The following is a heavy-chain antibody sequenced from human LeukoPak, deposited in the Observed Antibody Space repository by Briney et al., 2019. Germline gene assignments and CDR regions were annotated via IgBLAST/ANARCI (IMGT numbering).Heavy chain of an antibody. J-gene: IGHJ4*02. Sequence: ASVKVSCKASGYTFTSYGISWVRQAPGQELEWMGGIIPMFATPNYAQKFQGRVTITADESTTTAYMELSSLRSEDTAVYYCANDWGSGWQDYWGQGTLVTVSS. CDR1: GYTFTSYG. D-gene: IGHD6-19*01. V-gene: IGHV1-69*13. CDR2: IIPMFATP. CDR3: ANDWGSGWQDY.